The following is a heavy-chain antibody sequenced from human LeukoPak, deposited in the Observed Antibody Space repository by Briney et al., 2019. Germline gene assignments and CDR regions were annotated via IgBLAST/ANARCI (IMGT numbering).Heavy chain of an antibody. CDR3: ARHPYYFYYMDV. CDR2: ISGSGGST. Sequence: PGGSLRLSCAASGFTFSSYGMSWVRQAPGKGLEWVSVISGSGGSTYYAASVKGRFTISRDNSRNTLYLQMNSLRAEDTAVYYCARHPYYFYYMDVWGKGTTVTVSS. CDR1: GFTFSSYG. J-gene: IGHJ6*03. V-gene: IGHV3-23*01.